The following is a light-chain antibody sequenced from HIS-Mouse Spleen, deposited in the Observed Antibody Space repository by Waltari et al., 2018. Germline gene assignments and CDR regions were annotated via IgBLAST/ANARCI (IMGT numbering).Light chain of an antibody. CDR2: RNN. V-gene: IGLV1-47*01. J-gene: IGLJ3*02. CDR1: SSNIGINY. CDR3: AAWDDSLSGPV. Sequence: QSVLTQPPSASGTPGQRVTISCSGSSSNIGINYVYWYQQPPGTAPKLLIYRNNQRPSGVPDRFSGSKSGTSASLAISGLRSEDEADYYCAAWDDSLSGPVFGGGTKLTVL.